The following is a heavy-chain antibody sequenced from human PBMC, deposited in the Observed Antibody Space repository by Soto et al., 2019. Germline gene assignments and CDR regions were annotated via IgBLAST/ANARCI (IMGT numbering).Heavy chain of an antibody. CDR1: GGSFSGYY. J-gene: IGHJ4*02. V-gene: IGHV4-34*01. Sequence: QVQLQQWGAGLLKPSETLSLTCAVYGGSFSGYYWSWIRQPPGKGLEWIGEINHSGSTNYNPSLKSRVTISVDTSKNQFSLKLSSVTAADTAVYYCARGSSTVVRGDRFDYWGQGTLVTVSS. CDR2: INHSGST. CDR3: ARGSSTVVRGDRFDY. D-gene: IGHD4-17*01.